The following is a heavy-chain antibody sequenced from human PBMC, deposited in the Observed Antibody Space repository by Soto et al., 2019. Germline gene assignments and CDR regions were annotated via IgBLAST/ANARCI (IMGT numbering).Heavy chain of an antibody. CDR1: GGSISSGGHS. J-gene: IGHJ4*02. CDR3: ARETKHYSQISGYCQYCFDN. D-gene: IGHD3-22*01. CDR2: IYHSGTT. Sequence: SETVSLTCTVSGGSISSGGHSWSWIRLPPGKGLEWIGYIYHSGTTYYNPSLRSRVTISVDISQNQVSLKLSSVTAADAAVFYCARETKHYSQISGYCQYCFDNWGQGSLGTVSS. V-gene: IGHV4-30-2*01.